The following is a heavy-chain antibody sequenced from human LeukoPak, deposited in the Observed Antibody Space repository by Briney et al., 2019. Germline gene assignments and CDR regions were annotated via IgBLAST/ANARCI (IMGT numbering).Heavy chain of an antibody. CDR2: IKEDGSEK. V-gene: IGHV3-7*03. CDR3: ARDRRAHGY. J-gene: IGHJ4*02. Sequence: GGSLRLSCEASGFTFSSSWMTWVRQAPGKGLEWVANIKEDGSEKYCVDSVKGRFTISRDNAKNSLYLQMNSLRAEDTAVYYCARDRRAHGYWGQGTLVTVSS. CDR1: GFTFSSSW.